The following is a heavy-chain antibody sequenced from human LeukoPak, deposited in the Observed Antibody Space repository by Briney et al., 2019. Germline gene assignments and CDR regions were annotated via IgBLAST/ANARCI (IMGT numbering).Heavy chain of an antibody. V-gene: IGHV3-21*01. CDR1: GFTFSSYS. J-gene: IGHJ4*02. CDR3: ARETYGSGTYYFDY. Sequence: GSLRLSCAASGFTFSSYSMNWVRQAPGKGLEWVSSITSRSTYIYYADSVKGRQTISRDNAKNSLYLQMNSLRAEDTAVYYCARETYGSGTYYFDYWGQGTLVTVSS. CDR2: ITSRSTYI. D-gene: IGHD3-10*01.